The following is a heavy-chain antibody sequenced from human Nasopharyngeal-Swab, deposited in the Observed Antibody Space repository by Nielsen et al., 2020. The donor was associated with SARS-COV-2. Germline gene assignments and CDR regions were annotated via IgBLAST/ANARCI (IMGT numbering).Heavy chain of an antibody. CDR1: GYSFTSYW. D-gene: IGHD6-13*01. CDR3: ARGLIAATGIFDY. V-gene: IGHV5-51*01. Sequence: GESLKISCQGSGYSFTSYWIGWVRQMPGKGLEWMGIIHPGDSDTRYSPSFQGQVTISADKSISTAYLQWSSLKASDTAMYYCARGLIAATGIFDYWGQGTLVTVSS. CDR2: IHPGDSDT. J-gene: IGHJ4*02.